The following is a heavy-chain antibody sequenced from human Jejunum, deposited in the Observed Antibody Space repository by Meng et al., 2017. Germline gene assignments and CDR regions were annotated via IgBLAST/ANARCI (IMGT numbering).Heavy chain of an antibody. CDR1: GFTFDDYG. Sequence: GESLKISCAASGFTFDDYGMSWVRQVPGKGLEWVSGSSGSSGYTYYADSVKGRFTISRDYSKNKLYLQMNSLRAEDTAVYYCAKNIVGATTSYFDYWGQGTLVTVSS. CDR2: SSGSSGYT. J-gene: IGHJ4*02. V-gene: IGHV3-23*01. CDR3: AKNIVGATTSYFDY. D-gene: IGHD1-26*01.